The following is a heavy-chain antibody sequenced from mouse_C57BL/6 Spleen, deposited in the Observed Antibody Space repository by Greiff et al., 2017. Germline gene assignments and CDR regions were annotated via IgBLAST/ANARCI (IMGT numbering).Heavy chain of an antibody. Sequence: QVQLKQPGAELVRPGSSVKLSCKASGYTFTSYWMHWVKQRPIQGLEWIGNIDPSDSDTHYNHKFKDKATLTVDKSSSTAYMQLSSLTSEDSAVYDCARALYDYPYWGQGTLVTVSA. D-gene: IGHD2-4*01. CDR2: IDPSDSDT. V-gene: IGHV1-52*01. CDR1: GYTFTSYW. CDR3: ARALYDYPY. J-gene: IGHJ3*01.